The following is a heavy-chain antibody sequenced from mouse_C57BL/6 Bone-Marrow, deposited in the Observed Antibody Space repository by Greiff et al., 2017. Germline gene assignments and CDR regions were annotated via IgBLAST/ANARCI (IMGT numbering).Heavy chain of an antibody. Sequence: EVKVVESGGGLVQPKGSLQLSCAASGFSFNTYAMNWVRQAPGKGLEWVARIRSKSNNYATYYADSVKDRFTISRDDSESMLYLQMNNLKTEDTAMYYCVRHGGSRLGPPMDYWGQGTSVTVSS. V-gene: IGHV10-1*01. D-gene: IGHD4-1*01. J-gene: IGHJ4*01. CDR2: IRSKSNNYAT. CDR1: GFSFNTYA. CDR3: VRHGGSRLGPPMDY.